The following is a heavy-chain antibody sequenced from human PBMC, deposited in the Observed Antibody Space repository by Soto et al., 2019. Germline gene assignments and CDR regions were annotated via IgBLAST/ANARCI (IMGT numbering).Heavy chain of an antibody. CDR3: AKQPVIIRTQGAFDI. J-gene: IGHJ3*02. CDR1: GFTFRRYT. V-gene: IGHV3-23*01. Sequence: EVQLLESGGGLVQPGGSLRLSCAASGFTFRRYTMSWVRQTPGKGLEWVSSTTASGGTTYYADSVKGRFTISSDNSKDTLSLEMNSLRAEDTAVYYCAKQPVIIRTQGAFDIWGQGTMVTVSS. CDR2: TTASGGTT.